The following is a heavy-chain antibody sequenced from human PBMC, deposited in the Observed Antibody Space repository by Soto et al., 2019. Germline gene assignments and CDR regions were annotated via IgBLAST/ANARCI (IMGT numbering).Heavy chain of an antibody. CDR1: GGTFSSYA. D-gene: IGHD2-15*01. J-gene: IGHJ6*02. CDR3: ARSQGGSSSLDIYYYYYYGMDV. CDR2: IIPIFGTA. Sequence: QVQLVQSGAEVKKPGSSVKVSCKAPGGTFSSYAISWVRQAPGQGLEWMGGIIPIFGTAKYAQKFQGRVTITADEYTSTSYMELSSLRSEDTAVYYCARSQGGSSSLDIYYYYYYGMDVWGQGTTVTVSS. V-gene: IGHV1-69*01.